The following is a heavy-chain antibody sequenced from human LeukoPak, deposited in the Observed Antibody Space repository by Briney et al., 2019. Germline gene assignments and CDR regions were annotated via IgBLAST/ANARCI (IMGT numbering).Heavy chain of an antibody. J-gene: IGHJ4*02. V-gene: IGHV3-23*01. CDR3: ASPYSGSYFSCFDY. D-gene: IGHD1-26*01. Sequence: GGSLRLSCAASGFTFSSYAMSWVRQAPGKGLEWVSAISGSGGSTYYADSVKGRFTISRDNSKNTLYLQMNSLRAEDTAVYYCASPYSGSYFSCFDYWGQGTLVTVSS. CDR2: ISGSGGST. CDR1: GFTFSSYA.